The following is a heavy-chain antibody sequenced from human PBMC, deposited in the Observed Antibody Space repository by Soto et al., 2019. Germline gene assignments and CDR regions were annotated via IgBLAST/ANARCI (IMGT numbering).Heavy chain of an antibody. J-gene: IGHJ1*01. D-gene: IGHD2-21*01. CDR3: AKIVRGPHMFFAS. V-gene: IGHV3-53*01. CDR1: GFTVSSNY. CDR2: IYSGGST. Sequence: GGSLRLSCAASGFTVSSNYMSWVRQAPGKGLEWVSVIYSGGSTYYADSVKGRFTISRDNSKNTLFLQLDSLRGDDTAMYYCAKIVRGPHMFFASWAQGTLVPVPS.